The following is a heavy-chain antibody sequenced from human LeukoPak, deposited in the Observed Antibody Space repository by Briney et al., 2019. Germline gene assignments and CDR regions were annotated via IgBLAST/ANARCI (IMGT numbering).Heavy chain of an antibody. CDR3: ARGGITMVRGVDY. CDR2: IYYSGST. CDR1: GGSISSYS. Sequence: SETLSLTCTVSGGSISSYSWSWIRQPPGKGLEWVGFIYYSGSTNHNPSLKSRVTISVDTSKNQFSLKLSSVTAADTAVYYCARGGITMVRGVDYWGQGTLVTVSS. J-gene: IGHJ4*02. V-gene: IGHV4-59*12. D-gene: IGHD3-10*01.